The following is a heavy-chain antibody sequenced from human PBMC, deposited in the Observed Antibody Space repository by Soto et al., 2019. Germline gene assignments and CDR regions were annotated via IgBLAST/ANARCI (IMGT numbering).Heavy chain of an antibody. CDR3: ARDLYSSGWGYFEP. CDR1: GYSFTESG. Sequence: ASVKVSCKASGYSFTESGICWVRPAPGQGLEWMGWISAYNGNTNYAQKLQGRVTMTTDTSTSTAYMELRSLRSDDTAVYYCARDLYSSGWGYFEPWGQGTLVTVSS. CDR2: ISAYNGNT. D-gene: IGHD6-19*01. J-gene: IGHJ5*02. V-gene: IGHV1-18*01.